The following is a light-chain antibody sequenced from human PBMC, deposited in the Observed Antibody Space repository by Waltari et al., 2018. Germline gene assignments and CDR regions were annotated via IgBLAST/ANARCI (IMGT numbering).Light chain of an antibody. CDR2: GNS. Sequence: QSVLTQPPSVSGAPGQRVTISCTGSSSNIGAGYDVNWYQQLPGEAPKLLIYGNSNRPSGVPDLISGSKSGTSASLAITGLQAEDETDYYCQSYDSSLGGSVFGGGTKLTVL. CDR1: SSNIGAGYD. CDR3: QSYDSSLGGSV. V-gene: IGLV1-40*01. J-gene: IGLJ2*01.